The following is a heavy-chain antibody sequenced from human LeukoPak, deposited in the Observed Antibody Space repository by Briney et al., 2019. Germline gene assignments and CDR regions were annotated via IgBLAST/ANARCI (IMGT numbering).Heavy chain of an antibody. CDR2: IIPIFGTA. Sequence: GASVKVSRKASGGTFSSYAISWVRQAPGQGLEWMGGIIPIFGTANYAQKFQGRVTITADESTSTAYMELSSLRSEDTAVYYCARDPAIAAEVLNYGMDVWGQGTTVTVSS. CDR3: ARDPAIAAEVLNYGMDV. CDR1: GGTFSSYA. V-gene: IGHV1-69*13. D-gene: IGHD6-13*01. J-gene: IGHJ6*02.